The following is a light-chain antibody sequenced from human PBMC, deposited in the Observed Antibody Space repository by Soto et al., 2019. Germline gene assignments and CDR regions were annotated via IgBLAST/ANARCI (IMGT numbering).Light chain of an antibody. Sequence: ELVMTQSPATLSVAPGERATLSCRASQSISTFLAWYQQKPGQAPRLLIYGASTRATGIPARFSGSGSGTEFTLTISSLQSEDFAVYYCQQYGSSPRTFGQGTKVDIK. V-gene: IGKV3-15*01. CDR1: QSISTF. J-gene: IGKJ1*01. CDR3: QQYGSSPRT. CDR2: GAS.